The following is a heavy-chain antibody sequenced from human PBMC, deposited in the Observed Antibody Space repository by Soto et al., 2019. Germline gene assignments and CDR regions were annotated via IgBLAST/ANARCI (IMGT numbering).Heavy chain of an antibody. CDR2: INHSGST. J-gene: IGHJ6*02. D-gene: IGHD5-18*01. Sequence: SETLSLTCAVYGGSFSGYYWSWIRQPPGKGLEWIGEINHSGSTNYNPSLKSRVTISVDKSKNQFSLKLCSVTAADTAVYYCARDVDTAIYGMDVWGQGTTVTV. V-gene: IGHV4-34*01. CDR1: GGSFSGYY. CDR3: ARDVDTAIYGMDV.